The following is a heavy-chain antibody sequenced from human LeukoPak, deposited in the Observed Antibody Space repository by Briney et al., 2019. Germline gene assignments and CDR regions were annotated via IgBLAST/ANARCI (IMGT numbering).Heavy chain of an antibody. V-gene: IGHV3-23*01. D-gene: IGHD4-17*01. CDR1: GITISTYA. J-gene: IGHJ3*02. CDR3: TRDPNGDYVGAFDM. CDR2: IRGSGGGT. Sequence: GGSLRLSCAASGITISTYAMTWVRQAPGKGLEWVSSIRGSGGGTDYADSVKGRFTISRDNSRDTLFLQMNSLRAEDTALYYCTRDPNGDYVGAFDMWGPGTMVTVSS.